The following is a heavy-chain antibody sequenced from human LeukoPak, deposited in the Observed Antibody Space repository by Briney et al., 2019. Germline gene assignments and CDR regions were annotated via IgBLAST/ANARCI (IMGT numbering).Heavy chain of an antibody. Sequence: SETLSLTCTVSGGSISISSDYWGWIRQPPGKGLEWIGDIYHSGTTNYNPSLKSRVTMSVDTSKNQFSLKLNSATAADTAVYYCARRLSTRSYYLDDWGQGTLVTVSS. CDR1: GGSISISSDY. CDR3: ARRLSTRSYYLDD. CDR2: IYHSGTT. D-gene: IGHD2/OR15-2a*01. V-gene: IGHV4-39*01. J-gene: IGHJ4*02.